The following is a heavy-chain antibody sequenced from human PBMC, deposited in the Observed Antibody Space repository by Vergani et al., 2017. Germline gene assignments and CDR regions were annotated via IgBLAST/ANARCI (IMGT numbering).Heavy chain of an antibody. CDR3: ARGRDNCRSTTCYEGYYYYMDV. Sequence: QLQLQESGSGLVKPSQTLSLTCAVSGGSISSGGYSWSWIRQPPGKGLEWIGYIYHSGSTYYNPSLKSRVTISVDRSKNQFSLKLSSVTAADTAVYYCARGRDNCRSTTCYEGYYYYMDVWGKGTTVTVSS. J-gene: IGHJ6*03. D-gene: IGHD2-2*01. CDR1: GGSISSGGYS. V-gene: IGHV4-30-2*01. CDR2: IYHSGST.